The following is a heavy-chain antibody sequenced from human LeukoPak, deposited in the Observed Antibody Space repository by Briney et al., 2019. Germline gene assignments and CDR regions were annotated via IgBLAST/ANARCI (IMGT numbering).Heavy chain of an antibody. CDR1: GFTFSSYG. V-gene: IGHV3-30*03. CDR3: ARDRVGATDYFDY. CDR2: ISYDGSNE. D-gene: IGHD1-26*01. Sequence: PGGSLRLSCVASGFTFSSYGMHWVRQAPGKGLEWVAFISYDGSNENIADSVKGRFIISRDNSKNTLYLQMNSLRAEDTAVYYCARDRVGATDYFDYWGQGTLVTVSS. J-gene: IGHJ4*02.